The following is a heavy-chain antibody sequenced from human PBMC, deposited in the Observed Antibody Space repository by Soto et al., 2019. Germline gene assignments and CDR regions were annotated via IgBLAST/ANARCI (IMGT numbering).Heavy chain of an antibody. CDR3: ARGSGWYPFDY. D-gene: IGHD6-19*01. CDR2: INHSGST. CDR1: GGSFSGYY. Sequence: SETLSLTCAVYGGSFSGYYWSWIRQPPGKGLEWIGEINHSGSTNYNPSLKSRVTISVDTSKNQFSLKLSSVTAADTAVYYCARGSGWYPFDYWGQGALVTVSS. V-gene: IGHV4-34*01. J-gene: IGHJ4*02.